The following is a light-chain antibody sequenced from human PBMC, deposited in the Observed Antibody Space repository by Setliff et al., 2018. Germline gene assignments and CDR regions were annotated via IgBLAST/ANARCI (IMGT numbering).Light chain of an antibody. CDR3: QSYDSSLIGYV. Sequence: QSALTQPPSVSGAPGQRVTISCTGSSSNIGAGYDIHWYQQLPGTAPKLLIYGNGNRPSGVPDRFSGSKSGTSASLAITGLQAEDEADYYCQSYDSSLIGYVFGTGTKVTVL. CDR2: GNG. CDR1: SSNIGAGYD. J-gene: IGLJ1*01. V-gene: IGLV1-40*01.